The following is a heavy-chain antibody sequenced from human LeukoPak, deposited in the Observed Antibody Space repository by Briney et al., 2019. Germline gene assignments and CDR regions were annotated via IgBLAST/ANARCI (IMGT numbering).Heavy chain of an antibody. CDR3: ARGGPNCGGDCYYFDY. CDR2: IYPGDPDT. D-gene: IGHD2-21*02. CDR1: GYSFTSYW. Sequence: GESLKICCKGSGYSFTSYWIGWVRQMPGKGLEWMGIIYPGDPDTRYSPSFQGQFTISADKSISTAYLQWSSLKASDTAMYYCARGGPNCGGDCYYFDYWGQGTLVTVSS. V-gene: IGHV5-51*01. J-gene: IGHJ4*02.